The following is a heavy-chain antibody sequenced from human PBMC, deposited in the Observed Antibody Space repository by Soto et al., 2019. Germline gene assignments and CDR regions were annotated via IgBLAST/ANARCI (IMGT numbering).Heavy chain of an antibody. J-gene: IGHJ6*03. CDR2: IYHSGST. CDR1: SGSISSSNW. Sequence: PSETLSLTCAVSSGSISSSNWWSWVRQPPGKGLEWIGEIYHSGSTNYNPSLKSRVTISVDKSKNQFSLKLSSVTAADTAVYYCARVRRYGSGSYIHYMDVWGKGTTVTVSS. CDR3: ARVRRYGSGSYIHYMDV. D-gene: IGHD3-10*01. V-gene: IGHV4-4*02.